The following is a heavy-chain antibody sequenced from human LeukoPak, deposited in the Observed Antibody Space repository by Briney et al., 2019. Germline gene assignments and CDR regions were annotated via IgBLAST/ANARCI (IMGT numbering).Heavy chain of an antibody. V-gene: IGHV3-33*01. Sequence: GGSLRLSCAASGFTFSSYGMHWVRQAPGSGLEWVALIWYDGSNKYYADSVKGRFTIPRDNSKNTLYLQMNSLRAEDTAVYYCASDGSYDYVWGSYRHNWFDPWGQGTLVTVSS. J-gene: IGHJ5*02. CDR1: GFTFSSYG. D-gene: IGHD3-16*02. CDR3: ASDGSYDYVWGSYRHNWFDP. CDR2: IWYDGSNK.